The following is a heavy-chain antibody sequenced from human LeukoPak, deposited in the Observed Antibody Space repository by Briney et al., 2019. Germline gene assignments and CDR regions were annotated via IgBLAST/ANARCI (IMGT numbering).Heavy chain of an antibody. Sequence: GGSLRLSCAASGFTFSSYSMNWVRQAPGKGLEWVSYISAGSSTIYYADSVKGRFTISRDNAKNSLYLQMNSLRPEDTALYYCAKAREQLVDYWGQGTLVTVSS. CDR2: ISAGSSTI. CDR3: AKAREQLVDY. D-gene: IGHD6-13*01. J-gene: IGHJ4*02. V-gene: IGHV3-48*04. CDR1: GFTFSSYS.